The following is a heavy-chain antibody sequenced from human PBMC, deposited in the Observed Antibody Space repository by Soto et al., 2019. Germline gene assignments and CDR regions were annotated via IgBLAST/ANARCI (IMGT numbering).Heavy chain of an antibody. CDR1: GFTFSSYS. CDR3: DSDRSEYDIVTGEYYYYYGMDV. Sequence: EVQLVESGGGLVQPGGSLRLSCAASGFTFSSYSMNWVRQAPGKGLEWVSDISSRSSTIYYADSVKGRFTISRDNDKDSRNLQMNSLRAEETAEYYSDSDRSEYDIVTGEYYYYYGMDVWGQGTTVTVSS. V-gene: IGHV3-48*01. D-gene: IGHD3-9*01. J-gene: IGHJ6*02. CDR2: ISSRSSTI.